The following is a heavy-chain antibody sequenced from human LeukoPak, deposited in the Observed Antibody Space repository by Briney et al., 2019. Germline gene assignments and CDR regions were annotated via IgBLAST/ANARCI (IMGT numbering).Heavy chain of an antibody. CDR1: GFTFSDYS. J-gene: IGHJ4*02. Sequence: HPGGSLRLSCAASGFTFSDYSVTWVRQAPGKGLEWVSSISSTSSYIYYADSLKGRFTISRDNAKNSLYLQMNSLRAEDTAVYYCARTVTAGIYRGGYYFDYWGQGALVTVSS. CDR3: ARTVTAGIYRGGYYFDY. CDR2: ISSTSSYI. D-gene: IGHD6-13*01. V-gene: IGHV3-21*01.